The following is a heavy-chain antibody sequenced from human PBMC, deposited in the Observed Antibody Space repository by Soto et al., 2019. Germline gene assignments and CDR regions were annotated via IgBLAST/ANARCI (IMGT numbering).Heavy chain of an antibody. D-gene: IGHD2-15*01. V-gene: IGHV3-66*01. Sequence: EVQLVESGGGLVQPGGSLRLSCAASGFTVSSKYMSWVRQAPGKGLEWVSLIQSGGTTYYADSVKGRSSISRDSSKNMWHLQMDSLRGEDTAVYDGARDDILCSGGSCYGVRIDVRGKGTTVTVSS. CDR1: GFTVSSKY. J-gene: IGHJ6*03. CDR3: ARDDILCSGGSCYGVRIDV. CDR2: IQSGGTT.